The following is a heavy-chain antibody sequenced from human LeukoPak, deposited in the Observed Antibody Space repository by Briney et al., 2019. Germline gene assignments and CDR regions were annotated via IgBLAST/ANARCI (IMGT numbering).Heavy chain of an antibody. Sequence: GGSLRLSCAASGFTFSNYGMHWVRQAPGKGLEWVAFIRYDESNKYYADSVKGRFTISRDNSKNTLYLQMNSLRAEDTAVYYCAKRYAAVGTLDYWGQGTLVTVSS. CDR1: GFTFSNYG. J-gene: IGHJ4*02. CDR3: AKRYAAVGTLDY. V-gene: IGHV3-30*02. D-gene: IGHD6-13*01. CDR2: IRYDESNK.